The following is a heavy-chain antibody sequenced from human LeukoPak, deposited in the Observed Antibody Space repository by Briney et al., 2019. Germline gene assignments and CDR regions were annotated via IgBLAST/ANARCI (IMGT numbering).Heavy chain of an antibody. CDR1: GGTFSSYA. J-gene: IGHJ3*02. CDR3: ARGIHDTYGVLYLDAFDI. V-gene: IGHV3-30-3*01. CDR2: ISYDGSNK. Sequence: SRKASGGTFSSYAMHWVRQAPGKGLEWVAVISYDGSNKYYADSVKGRFTISRDNSKNTLYLQMNSLRAEDTAVYYCARGIHDTYGVLYLDAFDIWGQGTMVTVSS. D-gene: IGHD4-17*01.